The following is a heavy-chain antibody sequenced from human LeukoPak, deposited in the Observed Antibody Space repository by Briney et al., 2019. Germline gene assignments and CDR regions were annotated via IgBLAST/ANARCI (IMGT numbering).Heavy chain of an antibody. CDR1: GFLLTAYA. Sequence: GGSLRLSCGASGFLLTAYAMSWVRQAPGKGLEWVSTISANGGTTYYADSVKGRFTISRDNSKKTIYLQMSSLRVEDTAVYYCAKRQGSTVEGNWYVDCWGRGSLVTVSS. CDR3: AKRQGSTVEGNWYVDC. CDR2: ISANGGTT. V-gene: IGHV3-23*01. J-gene: IGHJ2*01. D-gene: IGHD4-23*01.